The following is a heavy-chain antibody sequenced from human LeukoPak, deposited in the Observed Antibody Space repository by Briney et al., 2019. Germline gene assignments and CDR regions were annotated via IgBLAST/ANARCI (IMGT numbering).Heavy chain of an antibody. Sequence: GASVTVSCKASGGTFSSYAISWVRQAPGQGLEWMGGIIPIFGTANYAQKFQGRVTITADKSTSTAYMELSSLRSEDTAVYYCARVLSMGLLGYWGQGTLVTVSS. D-gene: IGHD3-22*01. CDR2: IIPIFGTA. CDR1: GGTFSSYA. J-gene: IGHJ4*02. CDR3: ARVLSMGLLGY. V-gene: IGHV1-69*06.